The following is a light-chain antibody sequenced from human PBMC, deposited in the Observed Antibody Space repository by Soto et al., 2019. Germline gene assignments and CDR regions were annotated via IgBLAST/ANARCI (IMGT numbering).Light chain of an antibody. CDR3: QQTYTAPRT. CDR2: GAS. Sequence: DIQMTQSPSYLSASVGDRVTITCRASQSITIYLNWDQQQPGKAPRLLIYGASTLQTGVPSRFSGSGSMTDFTLTISDLQPEDFATYYCQQTYTAPRTFGQGTKVDI. V-gene: IGKV1-39*01. CDR1: QSITIY. J-gene: IGKJ1*01.